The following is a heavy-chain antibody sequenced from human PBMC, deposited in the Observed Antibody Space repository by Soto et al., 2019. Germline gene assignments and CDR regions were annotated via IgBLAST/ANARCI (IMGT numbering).Heavy chain of an antibody. Sequence: QITLKESGPTLVKPTQTLTLTCTFSGFSLSTSGVGVGWIRQPPGKAVEWLALIYWNDDKGYSPSLKSRLTIRKDTSKNQVVITMNNMDPVDTATYYCAHAPVGYCSSSSCLNWFDPWGQGTLVTVSS. J-gene: IGHJ5*02. CDR1: GFSLSTSGVG. D-gene: IGHD2-2*01. CDR3: AHAPVGYCSSSSCLNWFDP. V-gene: IGHV2-5*01. CDR2: IYWNDDK.